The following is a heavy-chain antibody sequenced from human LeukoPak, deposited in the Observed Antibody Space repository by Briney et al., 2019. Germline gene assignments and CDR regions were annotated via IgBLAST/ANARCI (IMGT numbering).Heavy chain of an antibody. CDR1: GGTFSSYA. D-gene: IGHD1-20*01. CDR3: ARDDEGNNWNDGY. CDR2: IIPILGIA. Sequence: SVKVSCKASGGTFSSYAISWVRQAPGQGLEWMGRIIPILGIANYAQKFQGRVTITADKSTSTAYMELSSLRSEDTAVYYCARDDEGNNWNDGYWGQGTLVTVSS. J-gene: IGHJ4*02. V-gene: IGHV1-69*04.